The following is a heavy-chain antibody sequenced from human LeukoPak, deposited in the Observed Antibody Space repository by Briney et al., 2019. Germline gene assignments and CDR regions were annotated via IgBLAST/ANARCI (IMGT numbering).Heavy chain of an antibody. J-gene: IGHJ4*02. Sequence: PGGSLRLSCVASEFTFSSYSMNWVRQAPGKGLEWVSYITNSGNSKSYADSVEGRFTISRDNSKSTLCLQMNSLRAEDTAVYYCAKQLGYCSDGSCYFPYWGQGTLVTVSS. CDR1: EFTFSSYS. V-gene: IGHV3-48*01. CDR3: AKQLGYCSDGSCYFPY. D-gene: IGHD2-15*01. CDR2: ITNSGNSK.